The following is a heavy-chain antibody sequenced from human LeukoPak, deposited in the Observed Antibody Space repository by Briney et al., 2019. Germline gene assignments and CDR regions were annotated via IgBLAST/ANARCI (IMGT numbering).Heavy chain of an antibody. CDR3: ARDMDYDSSGTPRFDY. CDR1: GFTVSSNY. V-gene: IGHV3-66*01. CDR2: IYSGGST. D-gene: IGHD3-22*01. J-gene: IGHJ4*02. Sequence: GGSLRLSCAASGFTVSSNYMSWVRQAPGKGLEWVSVIYSGGSTYYADSVKGRFTISRDNSKNTLYLQMNSLRAEDTAVYYCARDMDYDSSGTPRFDYWGQGTLVTVSS.